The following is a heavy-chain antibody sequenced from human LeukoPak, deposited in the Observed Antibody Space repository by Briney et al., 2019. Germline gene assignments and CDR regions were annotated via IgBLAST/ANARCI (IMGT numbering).Heavy chain of an antibody. J-gene: IGHJ4*02. CDR1: GFTFSSYG. D-gene: IGHD3-22*01. Sequence: GGSLRLSCAASGFTFSSYGMHWVRQAPGKGLEWVAVISYDGSNKYYADSVKGRFTISRDNSKNTLYLQMNSLRSDDTAVYYCARGYDSSGYYYFDYWGQGTLVTVSS. CDR3: ARGYDSSGYYYFDY. CDR2: ISYDGSNK. V-gene: IGHV3-30*03.